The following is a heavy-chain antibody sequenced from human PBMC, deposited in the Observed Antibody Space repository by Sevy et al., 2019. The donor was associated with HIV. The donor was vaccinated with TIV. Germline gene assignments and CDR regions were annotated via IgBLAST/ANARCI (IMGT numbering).Heavy chain of an antibody. Sequence: SETLSLTCTVSGGSLSSGSYYWSWIRQPPGKGLEWIGYISYIGSTNYNPSLKSRVTISVDTSKNQLSLRLTSVTAADSAVEYCVRVRIAAAGGYFDNWGQGTLVTVSS. CDR3: VRVRIAAAGGYFDN. CDR2: ISYIGST. CDR1: GGSLSSGSYY. V-gene: IGHV4-61*01. J-gene: IGHJ4*02. D-gene: IGHD6-13*01.